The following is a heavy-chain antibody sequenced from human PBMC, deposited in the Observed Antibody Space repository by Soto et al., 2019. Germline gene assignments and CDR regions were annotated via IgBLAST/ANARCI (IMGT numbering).Heavy chain of an antibody. J-gene: IGHJ6*02. D-gene: IGHD2-2*02. CDR3: ARELPTAIRGGYYYSYGMDV. CDR1: GFIFSSYW. CDR2: LHSDGSTT. Sequence: RLSCAASGFIFSSYWMHWVRQAPGKGLVWVSRLHSDGSTTSYAESVKGRFTISRDNAKNTLYLQMNSLRAEDTAVYYCARELPTAIRGGYYYSYGMDVWGQGTTVTVSS. V-gene: IGHV3-74*01.